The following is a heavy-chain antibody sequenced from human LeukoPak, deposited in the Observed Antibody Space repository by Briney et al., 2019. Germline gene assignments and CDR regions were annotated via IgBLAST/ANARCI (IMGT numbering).Heavy chain of an antibody. D-gene: IGHD2-2*02. CDR2: INPNSGGT. J-gene: IGHJ6*03. Sequence: ASVKVSCKASGYPFTGYYMHWVRQAPGQGLEWMGWINPNSGGTNYAQRFQGRVTMTRDTSISTAYMELSRLSSDDTAVYYCARRDCSSTSCYTGSYYYMDVWGKGTTVTVSS. V-gene: IGHV1-2*02. CDR1: GYPFTGYY. CDR3: ARRDCSSTSCYTGSYYYMDV.